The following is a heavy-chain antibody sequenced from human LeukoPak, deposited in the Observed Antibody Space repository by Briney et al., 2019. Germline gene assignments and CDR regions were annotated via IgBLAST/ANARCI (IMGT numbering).Heavy chain of an antibody. J-gene: IGHJ4*02. D-gene: IGHD1-20*01. CDR1: KYTLTEVS. CDR2: FDPEHGET. V-gene: IGHV1-24*01. CDR3: ATVNRITGTTSLDN. Sequence: ASVKVSCKVSKYTLTEVSMHWVRQAPGKGVEWMGSFDPEHGETIYAQKFQGRVTMTEDISADTAYMDLTSLRSEDTAVYYCATVNRITGTTSLDNWGQGTLVTVSS.